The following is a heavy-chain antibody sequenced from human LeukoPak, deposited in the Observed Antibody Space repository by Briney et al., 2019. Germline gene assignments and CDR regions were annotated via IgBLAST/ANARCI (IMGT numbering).Heavy chain of an antibody. Sequence: GSLRLSCAASGFTFSTYAMTWVRQAPGKGLEWVSGINTGGDSTYYADSVKGRLTISRDNSKNTLYLQMNSLRAEDTAVYYCARAGGPGYNWNYGNYYYYMDVWGKGTTVTVSS. J-gene: IGHJ6*03. CDR2: INTGGDST. CDR1: GFTFSTYA. CDR3: ARAGGPGYNWNYGNYYYYMDV. V-gene: IGHV3-23*01. D-gene: IGHD1-7*01.